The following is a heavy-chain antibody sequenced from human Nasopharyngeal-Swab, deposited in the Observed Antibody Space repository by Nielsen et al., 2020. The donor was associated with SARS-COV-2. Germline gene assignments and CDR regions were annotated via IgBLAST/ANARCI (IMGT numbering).Heavy chain of an antibody. J-gene: IGHJ4*02. CDR1: GFTFSTYS. D-gene: IGHD6-19*01. CDR2: ISSSVSYI. Sequence: GGSLRLSCAASGFTFSTYSMIWVRQAPAKGLEWVSWISSSVSYIYYADSVKGRFTISRVNAKNALYLQMSGLRAEDTAVYYCARLPSAWGRRDFDYWGQGTLVTVSS. CDR3: ARLPSAWGRRDFDY. V-gene: IGHV3-21*06.